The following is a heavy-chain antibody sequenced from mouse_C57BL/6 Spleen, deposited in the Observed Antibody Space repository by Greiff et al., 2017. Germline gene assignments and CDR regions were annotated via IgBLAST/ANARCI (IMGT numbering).Heavy chain of an antibody. CDR3: ARAREGDY. Sequence: VQLQQPGAELVMPGASVKLSCKASGYTFTSYWMHWVKQRPGQGLEWIGEFDPSDSYTNYNQKFKGKSTLTVDKSSSTAYMQISSLTSEDSAVYYCARAREGDYWGQGTTLTVSS. CDR2: FDPSDSYT. CDR1: GYTFTSYW. V-gene: IGHV1-69*01. J-gene: IGHJ2*01.